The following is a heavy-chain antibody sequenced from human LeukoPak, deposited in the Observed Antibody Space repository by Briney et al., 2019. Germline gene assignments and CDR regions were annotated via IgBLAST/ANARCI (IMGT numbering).Heavy chain of an antibody. CDR2: ITYSGST. D-gene: IGHD5-12*01. CDR1: GGSIGSYY. CDR3: ARSGGYASPFGY. V-gene: IGHV4-59*08. Sequence: SETLSPTCTVSGGSIGSYYWSWIRQPPGKGLEWIGYITYSGSTNYNPSLKSRVTVSVDTSKNQFSLKLSSVTAADTAVYYCARSGGYASPFGYWGQGTLVTVSS. J-gene: IGHJ4*02.